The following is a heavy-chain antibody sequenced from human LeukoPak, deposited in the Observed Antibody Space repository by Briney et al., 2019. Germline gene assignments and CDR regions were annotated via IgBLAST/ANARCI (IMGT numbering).Heavy chain of an antibody. CDR1: GFTFSNYP. CDR3: ARLVVPHY. J-gene: IGHJ4*02. V-gene: IGHV3-30*04. CDR2: VSDDGNNI. Sequence: GRSLRLSCAASGFTFSNYPMHWVRQAPGKGLEWVAVVSDDGNNIYYADSVKGRFTISRDNSKNTLYLQMNSLRAEDTAVYYCARLVVPHYWGQGTLVAVSS. D-gene: IGHD3-22*01.